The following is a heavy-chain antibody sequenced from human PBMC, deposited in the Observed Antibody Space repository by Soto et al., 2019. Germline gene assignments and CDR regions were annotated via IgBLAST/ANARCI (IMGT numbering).Heavy chain of an antibody. D-gene: IGHD1-26*01. CDR1: GFTFDDYA. V-gene: IGHV3-43D*03. J-gene: IGHJ4*02. Sequence: GGSLRLSCAASGFTFDDYAMHWVRQAPGKGLEWVSLISWDGGSTYYADSVKGRFTISRDNSKNSLYLQMNSLRAEDTAFYYCAKARGRKYSGSYDYWGQGTLVTVSS. CDR3: AKARGRKYSGSYDY. CDR2: ISWDGGST.